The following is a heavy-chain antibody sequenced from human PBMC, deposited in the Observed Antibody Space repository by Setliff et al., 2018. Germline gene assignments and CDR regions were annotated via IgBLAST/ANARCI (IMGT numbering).Heavy chain of an antibody. J-gene: IGHJ4*02. D-gene: IGHD6-6*01. V-gene: IGHV3-21*01. CDR3: ARGSRIAGRAIDF. CDR1: GFSLNSFR. Sequence: GESLKISCAASGFSLNSFRMTWIRQPPGKGLEWVSSISSTGDDIYYADPVKGRFTISRDNAENSLYLQMNSLRAEDTAVYYCARGSRIAGRAIDFWGQGTQVTVSS. CDR2: ISSTGDDI.